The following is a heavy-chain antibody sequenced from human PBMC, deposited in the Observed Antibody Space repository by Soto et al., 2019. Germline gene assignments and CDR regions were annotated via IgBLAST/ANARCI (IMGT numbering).Heavy chain of an antibody. CDR1: GYSFTSYW. D-gene: IGHD6-13*01. CDR2: IYPGDSDT. J-gene: IGHJ3*02. CDR3: ARQGGDSSSWYFAFDI. V-gene: IGHV5-51*01. Sequence: GESLKISCKGSGYSFTSYWIGWVRQMPGKGLEWMGIIYPGDSDTRYSPSFQGQVTISADKSISTAYLQWSSLKASDTAMYYCARQGGDSSSWYFAFDIWGQGTMVTVSS.